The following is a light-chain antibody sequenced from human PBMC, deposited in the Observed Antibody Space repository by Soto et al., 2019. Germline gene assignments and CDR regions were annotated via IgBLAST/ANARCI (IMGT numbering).Light chain of an antibody. J-gene: IGLJ3*02. CDR2: RDH. CDR3: AAWDDSLNVRL. V-gene: IGLV1-47*01. CDR1: TSNIGTNY. Sequence: QSVLAQPPSASGTPGQRVTISCSGTTSNIGTNYVYWYQQPPGTAPKLLIYRDHERPSGVPDRFSGSKSDTSASLAISGLRSEDEGDYYCAAWDDSLNVRLFGGGTKVTVL.